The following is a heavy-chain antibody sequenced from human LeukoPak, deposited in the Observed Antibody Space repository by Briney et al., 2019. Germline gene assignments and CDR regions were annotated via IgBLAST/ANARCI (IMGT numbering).Heavy chain of an antibody. CDR2: IWYDGSNK. CDR1: GFTFSSYG. V-gene: IGHV3-33*01. Sequence: GGSLRLSCAASGFTFSSYGMHWVRQAPGKGLEWVAVIWYDGSNKYYADSVKGRFTISRDNSKNMLYLQMNSLRAEDTAVYYCARALYYYDSGGSYYYYYYVMDVWGQGPTVTVSS. J-gene: IGHJ6*02. D-gene: IGHD3-22*01. CDR3: ARALYYYDSGGSYYYYYYVMDV.